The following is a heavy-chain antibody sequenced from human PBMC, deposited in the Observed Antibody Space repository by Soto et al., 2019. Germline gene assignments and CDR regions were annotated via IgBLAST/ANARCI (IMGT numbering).Heavy chain of an antibody. J-gene: IGHJ6*02. D-gene: IGHD3-10*01. CDR3: ARDEQYYYGSGPLPGYYYGMDV. CDR1: GVTFSSYG. V-gene: IGHV3-33*01. Sequence: GGSLRLSCAASGVTFSSYGMHWVRQAPGKGLEWVAVIWYDGSNKYYADSVKGRFTISRDNSKNTLYLQMNSLRAEDTAVYYCARDEQYYYGSGPLPGYYYGMDVWGQGTTVTVSS. CDR2: IWYDGSNK.